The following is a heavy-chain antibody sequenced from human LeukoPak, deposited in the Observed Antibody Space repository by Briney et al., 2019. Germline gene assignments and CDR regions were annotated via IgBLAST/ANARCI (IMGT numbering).Heavy chain of an antibody. CDR2: ISSSSSYI. V-gene: IGHV3-21*04. D-gene: IGHD6-13*01. CDR1: GFTFSTYI. Sequence: PGGSLRLSCAASGFTFSTYIMNWVRQAPGKGLEWVSSISSSSSYIYYADSVKGRFTISRDNAKNSLYLQMNSLRAEDTAVYYCASMSGAAAGTTVWGQGTLVTVSS. CDR3: ASMSGAAAGTTV. J-gene: IGHJ4*02.